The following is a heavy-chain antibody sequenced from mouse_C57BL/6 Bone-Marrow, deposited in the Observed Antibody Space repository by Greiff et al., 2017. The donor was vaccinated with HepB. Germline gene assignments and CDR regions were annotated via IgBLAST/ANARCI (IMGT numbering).Heavy chain of an antibody. V-gene: IGHV7-1*01. CDR3: ARDAWPYYYGSSYDAMDY. CDR1: GFTFSDFY. CDR2: SRNKANDYTT. D-gene: IGHD1-1*01. J-gene: IGHJ4*01. Sequence: EVKLVESGGGLVQSGRSLRLSCATSGFTFSDFYMEWVRQAPGKGLEWIAASRNKANDYTTEYSASVKGRFIVSRDTSQSILYLQMNALRAEDTAMYYCARDAWPYYYGSSYDAMDYWGQGTSVTVSS.